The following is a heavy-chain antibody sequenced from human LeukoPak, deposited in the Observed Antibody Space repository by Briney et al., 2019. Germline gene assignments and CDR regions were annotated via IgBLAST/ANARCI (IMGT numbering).Heavy chain of an antibody. CDR1: GFSFSVST. D-gene: IGHD2-2*01. CDR2: IRSRANSYST. J-gene: IGHJ5*02. V-gene: IGHV3-73*01. CDR3: SRLLIPSAVYDDL. Sequence: PGGSLRLSCAAPGFSFSVSTIHWVRQASGKGLEWVGRIRSRANSYSTAYGASVQGRFTISRDDSNNTAYLVMNNLKPEDTAVYYCSRLLIPSAVYDDLWGLGTLVTVSS.